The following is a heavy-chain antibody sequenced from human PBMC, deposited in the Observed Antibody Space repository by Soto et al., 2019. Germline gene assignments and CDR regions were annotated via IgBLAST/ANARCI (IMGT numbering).Heavy chain of an antibody. CDR3: ASHHPAMIVVDYDAFDI. Sequence: ASVEVSCKASGGAFSSYARSWVRQAPGQGLEWMGWINASYGTTKYAQKFQGRVTITRDTSASTAYMELSSLRSEDTAVYYCASHHPAMIVVDYDAFDIWGQGTMVTVSS. CDR1: GGAFSSYA. J-gene: IGHJ3*02. D-gene: IGHD3-22*01. V-gene: IGHV1-3*01. CDR2: INASYGTT.